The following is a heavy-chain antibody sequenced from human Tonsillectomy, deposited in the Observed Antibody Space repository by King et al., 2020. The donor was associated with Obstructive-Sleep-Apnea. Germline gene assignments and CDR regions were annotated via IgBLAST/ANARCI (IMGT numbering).Heavy chain of an antibody. CDR2: INSDGSSI. CDR1: GFSFSDFW. Sequence: EVQLVESGGGLVQPGGSLRLSCAASGFSFSDFWMHWVRQAPGKGRVWLSRINSDGSSIKYADSVKGRFTIYRANAKNTLYLQMNSVRVEDTAVYYCARKWEGTFDYWGQGTLVTVSS. J-gene: IGHJ4*02. CDR3: ARKWEGTFDY. D-gene: IGHD1-26*01. V-gene: IGHV3-74*02.